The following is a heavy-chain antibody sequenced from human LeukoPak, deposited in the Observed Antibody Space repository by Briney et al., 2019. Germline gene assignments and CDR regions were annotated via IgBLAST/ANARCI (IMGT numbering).Heavy chain of an antibody. Sequence: GGSLRLSCAASGFTFSSYWMSWVRQAPGKGLEWVANIKQDGSEKYYVDSVKGRFTISRDNAKNSLYLQMNSLRAEDTAVYYCARDMGGRSASGSYSDWGQGTLVTVSS. CDR1: GFTFSSYW. CDR2: IKQDGSEK. J-gene: IGHJ4*02. D-gene: IGHD1-26*01. CDR3: ARDMGGRSASGSYSD. V-gene: IGHV3-7*01.